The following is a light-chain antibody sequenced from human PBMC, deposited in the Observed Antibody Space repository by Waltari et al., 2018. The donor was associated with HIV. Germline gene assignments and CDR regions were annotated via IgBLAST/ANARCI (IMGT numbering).Light chain of an antibody. J-gene: IGLJ3*02. CDR2: EDN. V-gene: IGLV6-57*01. CDR1: SGSVAANF. Sequence: NFMLTQPHSVSASPGETVTIPCTHSSGSVAANFVQWFHQRPGSSPTTVIYEDNERPSGVPDRFSGSIDSSSSSASFTAFLTISGLKTEDEAVYYCQSYDSDSLVFGGGTRLTVL. CDR3: QSYDSDSLV.